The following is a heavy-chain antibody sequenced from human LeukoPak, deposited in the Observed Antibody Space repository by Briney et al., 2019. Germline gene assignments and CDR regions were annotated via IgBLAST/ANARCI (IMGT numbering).Heavy chain of an antibody. CDR1: GYTFTSYD. CDR3: ARVDFGVVIGDSAHFDY. V-gene: IGHV1-8*01. D-gene: IGHD3-3*01. J-gene: IGHJ4*02. Sequence: GASVKVSCKASGYTFTSYDINWVRQATGQGLEWMGWMNPNSGNTGYAQKFQGRVTMTRNTSISTAYMVLSSLRSEDTAVYYCARVDFGVVIGDSAHFDYWGQGTLVTVSS. CDR2: MNPNSGNT.